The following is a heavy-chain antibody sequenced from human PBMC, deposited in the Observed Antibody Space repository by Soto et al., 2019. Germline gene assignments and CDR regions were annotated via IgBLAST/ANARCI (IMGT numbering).Heavy chain of an antibody. CDR3: ARDRSGWNNHLLYFDL. Sequence: PVWSLRHSGASSGLACSSNYMSWVRQATGKGLEWVSVIYSGGSTYYADSVKGRFTISRHNSKNTLYLQMNSLRAEDTAVYYCARDRSGWNNHLLYFDLWGRGTLLTVSS. D-gene: IGHD6-19*01. V-gene: IGHV3-53*04. J-gene: IGHJ2*01. CDR2: IYSGGST. CDR1: GLACSSNY.